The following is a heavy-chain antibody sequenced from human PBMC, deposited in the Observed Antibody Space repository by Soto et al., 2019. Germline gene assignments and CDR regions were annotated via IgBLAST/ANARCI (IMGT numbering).Heavy chain of an antibody. CDR1: GFTFSNYG. CDR2: IWYDGSNK. J-gene: IGHJ4*02. CDR3: ARNGGNYWADF. Sequence: GGSLRLSCAASGFTFSNYGIHWVRQAPGKGLEWVAIIWYDGSNKYYADSVKGRFTISRDNSKNTVYLQMNSLSLEDTAVYYCARNGGNYWADFWGQGTPVTVSS. D-gene: IGHD2-21*01. V-gene: IGHV3-33*08.